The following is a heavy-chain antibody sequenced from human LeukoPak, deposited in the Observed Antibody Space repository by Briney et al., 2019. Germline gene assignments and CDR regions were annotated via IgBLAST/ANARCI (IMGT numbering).Heavy chain of an antibody. J-gene: IGHJ5*02. V-gene: IGHV3-30-3*01. CDR1: GFTFSSYA. CDR3: ARDLFSGGGDDP. CDR2: ISYDGSNK. D-gene: IGHD3-10*01. Sequence: PGGSLRLSCAASGFTFSSYAMHWVRQAPGKGLEWVAVISYDGSNKYYADSVKGRFTISRDNSKNTLYLQMNSLRAEDTAVYYCARDLFSGGGDDPWGQGTPVTVSS.